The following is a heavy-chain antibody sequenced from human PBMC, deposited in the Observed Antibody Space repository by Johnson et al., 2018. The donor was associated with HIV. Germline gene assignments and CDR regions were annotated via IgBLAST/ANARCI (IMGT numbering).Heavy chain of an antibody. CDR2: IRYDGSNK. V-gene: IGHV3-30*02. CDR3: ARECSSTRWTYGFDI. Sequence: VQLVESGGGVVQPGRSLRLSCVASGFTFSTHAMHWVRQAPGKGLEWVAFIRYDGSNKYYADSVKGRFTISRDNSKNTLYLQMNSLRAEDTAVYYCARECSSTRWTYGFDIWDQGTMVTVSS. CDR1: GFTFSTHA. D-gene: IGHD6-13*01. J-gene: IGHJ3*02.